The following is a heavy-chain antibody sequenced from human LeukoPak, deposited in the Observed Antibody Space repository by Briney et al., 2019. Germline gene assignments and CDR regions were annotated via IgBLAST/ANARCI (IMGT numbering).Heavy chain of an antibody. Sequence: ASVKVSCKASGGTFSSYAISWVRQAPGQGLEWMGGIIPIFGTANYAQKFQGRVTITTDESTSTAYMELSSLRSEDTAVYYCARVRAVPAAEYFDYWGQGTLVTVSS. CDR3: ARVRAVPAAEYFDY. J-gene: IGHJ4*02. CDR1: GGTFSSYA. CDR2: IIPIFGTA. V-gene: IGHV1-69*05. D-gene: IGHD2-2*01.